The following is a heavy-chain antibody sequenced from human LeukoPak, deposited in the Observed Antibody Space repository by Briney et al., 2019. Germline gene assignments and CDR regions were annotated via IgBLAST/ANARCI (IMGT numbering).Heavy chain of an antibody. Sequence: QTGGSLRLSCAASGFTFSSYAMHWVRQAPGKGLEWVAVISYDGSNKYYADSVKGRFTISRDNSKNTLYLQMNSLRAEDTAVYYCVRETPIAVAGTIYYYYYMDVWGKGTTVTVSS. CDR1: GFTFSSYA. D-gene: IGHD6-19*01. J-gene: IGHJ6*03. V-gene: IGHV3-30*04. CDR2: ISYDGSNK. CDR3: VRETPIAVAGTIYYYYYMDV.